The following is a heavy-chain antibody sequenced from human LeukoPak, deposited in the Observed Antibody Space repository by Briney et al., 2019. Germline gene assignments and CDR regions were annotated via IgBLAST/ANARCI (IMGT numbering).Heavy chain of an antibody. D-gene: IGHD3-10*01. Sequence: SETLSLTCAVYGGSFSGYYWSWIRQPPGKGLEWIGEINHSGSTNYNPSLKSRVTISVDTSKNQFSLKLSSVTAADTAVYYCARGGDQGAFDIWGQGTMVTVSS. J-gene: IGHJ3*02. CDR2: INHSGST. CDR1: GGSFSGYY. CDR3: ARGGDQGAFDI. V-gene: IGHV4-34*01.